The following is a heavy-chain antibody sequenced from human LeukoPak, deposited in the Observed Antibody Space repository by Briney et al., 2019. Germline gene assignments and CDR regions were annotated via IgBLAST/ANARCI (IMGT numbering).Heavy chain of an antibody. CDR2: IYHSGST. V-gene: IGHV4-30-2*01. D-gene: IGHD4-11*01. CDR3: ASTVNLSQFDY. Sequence: SQTLSLTCAVSGGSISSGGYSWSWIRQPPGKGLEWIGYIYHSGSTYYNPSLKSRVTISVDRSKNQFSLKLSSVTAADTAVHYCASTVNLSQFDYWGQGTLVTVSS. CDR1: GGSISSGGYS. J-gene: IGHJ4*02.